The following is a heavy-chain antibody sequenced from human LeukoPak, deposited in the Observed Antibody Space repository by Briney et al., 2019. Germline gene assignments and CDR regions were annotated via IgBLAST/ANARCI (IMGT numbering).Heavy chain of an antibody. V-gene: IGHV4-38-2*02. CDR3: ARDLGLTISDNWFDP. Sequence: SQTLSLTCAVSGYSISSGYFWVWIRQPPGKGLEWIGSIYHTGATYYNPSLRSPVTISVDTSKNEFSLELNSVTAADTAVYYCARDLGLTISDNWFDPWGQGTLVTVSS. D-gene: IGHD3-9*01. CDR1: GYSISSGYF. J-gene: IGHJ5*02. CDR2: IYHTGAT.